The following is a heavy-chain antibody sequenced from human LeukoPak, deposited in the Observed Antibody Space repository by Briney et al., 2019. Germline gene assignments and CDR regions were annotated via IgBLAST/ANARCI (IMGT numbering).Heavy chain of an antibody. V-gene: IGHV3-23*01. CDR3: AKAGGGSCHSSLDF. CDR1: GFSSSSYA. D-gene: IGHD2-15*01. J-gene: IGHJ4*02. CDR2: ICASASGT. Sequence: PGGSLRLSCAASGFSSSSYAMSWVRQAPGKGLEWVSSICASASGTYYAGSVKGRFTISRDNSKNTLGLQMNNLRAEDTAVYYCAKAGGGSCHSSLDFWGQGTLVTVSS.